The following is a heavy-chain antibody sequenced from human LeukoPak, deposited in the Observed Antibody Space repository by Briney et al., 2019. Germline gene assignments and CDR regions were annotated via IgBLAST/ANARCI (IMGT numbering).Heavy chain of an antibody. J-gene: IGHJ4*02. D-gene: IGHD5-18*01. CDR3: ARGGTGSTGYSYDY. V-gene: IGHV4-31*03. Sequence: SQTLPLTCTVSGGSISSGGYYWSWIRQHPGRGLEWIGYIYYSGSTYYNPSLKSRVTISVDTSKNQFSLKLSSVTAADTVVYYCARGGTGSTGYSYDYWGQGTLVTVSS. CDR2: IYYSGST. CDR1: GGSISSGGYY.